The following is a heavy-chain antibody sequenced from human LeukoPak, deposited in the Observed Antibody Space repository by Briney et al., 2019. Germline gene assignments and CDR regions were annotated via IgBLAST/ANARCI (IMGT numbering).Heavy chain of an antibody. J-gene: IGHJ5*02. D-gene: IGHD1-26*01. V-gene: IGHV4-31*03. CDR2: IYYSGTT. Sequence: SQTLSLTCTVSGGSLSSGGYYWSWLRHHPGKGLEWLGYIYYSGTTYHNPSLKSRVTISVDTSKNQFSLKLSSVTAADTAVYYCARDRLSSWFDPWGQGTLVTVSS. CDR1: GGSLSSGGYY. CDR3: ARDRLSSWFDP.